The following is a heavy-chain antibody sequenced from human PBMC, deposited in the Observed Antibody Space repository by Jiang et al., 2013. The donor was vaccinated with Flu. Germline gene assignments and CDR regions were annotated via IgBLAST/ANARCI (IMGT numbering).Heavy chain of an antibody. D-gene: IGHD3-10*01. J-gene: IGHJ4*02. CDR2: IYWDDDK. Sequence: QTLTLTCTFSGFSLSTSGVGVGWIRQPPGKALEWLALIYWDDDKRYSPSLKSRLTTTKDTSKNQVVLTMTNMDPVDTATYYCARQAMVRGVIITEYWYYFDYWGQGTLVTVSS. V-gene: IGHV2-5*02. CDR1: GFSLSTSGVG. CDR3: ARQAMVRGVIITEYWYYFDY.